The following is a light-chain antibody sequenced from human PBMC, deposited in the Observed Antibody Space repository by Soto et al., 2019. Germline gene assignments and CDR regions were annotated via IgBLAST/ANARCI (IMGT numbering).Light chain of an antibody. CDR1: DSDVGGHNY. V-gene: IGLV2-8*01. CDR3: ASHGASNV. Sequence: QSALTQPPSASGSPGQSVTISCTGTDSDVGGHNYVSWYQQHPGRAPKLIIYEVSKRPSGVPDRLSGSKSGSTASLTVSGLQAEDEADYYCASHGASNVFGTGTKVTVL. J-gene: IGLJ1*01. CDR2: EVS.